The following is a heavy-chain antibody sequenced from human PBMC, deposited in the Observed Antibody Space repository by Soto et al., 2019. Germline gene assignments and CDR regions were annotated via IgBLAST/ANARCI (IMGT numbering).Heavy chain of an antibody. CDR3: ARDSPMNCSSTSCYHFGFDP. V-gene: IGHV3-66*01. Sequence: PGGSLRLSCAASGFTVSRNYMSWVRQAPGKGLEWVSVIYSGGSTYYADSVKGRFTISRDNSKNTLYLQMNSLRAEDTAVYYCARDSPMNCSSTSCYHFGFDPWGQGTLVTVSS. J-gene: IGHJ5*02. CDR1: GFTVSRNY. D-gene: IGHD2-2*01. CDR2: IYSGGST.